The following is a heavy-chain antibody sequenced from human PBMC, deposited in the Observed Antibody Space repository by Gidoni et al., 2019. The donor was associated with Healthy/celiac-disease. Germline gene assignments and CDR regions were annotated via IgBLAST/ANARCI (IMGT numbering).Heavy chain of an antibody. CDR1: GGSIRTYY. J-gene: IGHJ3*02. V-gene: IGHV4-59*01. Sequence: QVQLQESGPGLVKPSETLSLTCTVSGGSIRTYYWSWIRQPPGKGLKLIGYIYYSGSTNYNPSLKSRVTISVDTSKTQFSLKLSSVTAADTAVYYCARDPGGGAFDIWGQGTMVTVSS. CDR3: ARDPGGGAFDI. CDR2: IYYSGST. D-gene: IGHD3-10*01.